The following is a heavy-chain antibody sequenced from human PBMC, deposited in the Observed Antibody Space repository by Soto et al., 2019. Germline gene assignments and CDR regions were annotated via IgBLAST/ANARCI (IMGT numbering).Heavy chain of an antibody. CDR2: ISSSGSTI. V-gene: IGHV3-11*01. Sequence: GGSLRLSXAASGFTFSDYYMSWIRQAPGKGLEWVSYISSSGSTIYYADSVKGRFTISRDNAKNSLYLQMNSLRAEDTAVYYCARAGEDDSSGYYYGGMDVWGQGTTVTVSS. J-gene: IGHJ6*02. CDR1: GFTFSDYY. D-gene: IGHD3-22*01. CDR3: ARAGEDDSSGYYYGGMDV.